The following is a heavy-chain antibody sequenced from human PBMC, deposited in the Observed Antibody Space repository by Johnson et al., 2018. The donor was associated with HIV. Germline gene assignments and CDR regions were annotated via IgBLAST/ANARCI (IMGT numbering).Heavy chain of an antibody. CDR3: AKVSQQQLGAFDI. D-gene: IGHD6-6*01. CDR1: GFTLSYYG. J-gene: IGHJ3*02. Sequence: VQLVESGGGVVQPGRPLRLSCAASGFTLSYYGVHWVRQAPGKGLAWGAVISNDASNKYYADSVKGRFTISRDNSKNTLYLQMNSLSAEDTAVYYCAKVSQQQLGAFDIWGQGTMVTVSS. V-gene: IGHV3-30*18. CDR2: ISNDASNK.